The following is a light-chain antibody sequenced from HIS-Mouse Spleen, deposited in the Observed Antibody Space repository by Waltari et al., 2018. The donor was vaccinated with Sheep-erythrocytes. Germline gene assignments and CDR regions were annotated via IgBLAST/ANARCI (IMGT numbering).Light chain of an antibody. CDR2: EGS. Sequence: QSALTQPASVSGSPGQSITISCTGTSTDVGCYNLFSWYHQHPGKAPKLLIYEGSKRPSGVSNPFSGSKSGKTASLTISGLQAEDEDDYYCCSYAGSSTPWVFGGGTKLTVL. CDR3: CSYAGSSTPWV. V-gene: IGLV2-23*01. CDR1: STDVGCYNL. J-gene: IGLJ3*02.